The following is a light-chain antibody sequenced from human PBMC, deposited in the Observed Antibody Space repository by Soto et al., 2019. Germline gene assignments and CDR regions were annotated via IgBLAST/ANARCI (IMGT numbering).Light chain of an antibody. J-gene: IGKJ2*01. CDR2: GAS. Sequence: EMVMTQSPATLSVSPGERATLSCRASQSVSSNLAWYQQKPGQAPRLLIYGASTMPTGIPAKFSGSGSGAEFTLTISGLQSEDFAAYYCQQYNKLPYTFGQGTNLEIK. CDR1: QSVSSN. CDR3: QQYNKLPYT. V-gene: IGKV3-15*01.